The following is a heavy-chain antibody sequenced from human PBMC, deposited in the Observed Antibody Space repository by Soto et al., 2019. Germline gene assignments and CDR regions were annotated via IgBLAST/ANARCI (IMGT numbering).Heavy chain of an antibody. J-gene: IGHJ6*02. CDR2: ISSSSSTI. CDR3: AVVPAANGHSGMDG. D-gene: IGHD2-2*01. Sequence: EVQLVESGGGLVQPGGSLRLSCAASGFTFSSYSMNWFRQAPGKGLGWVSYISSSSSTIYYADSVKGRFTISRDNANNALYLQMNSLRVEDTAVYYCAVVPAANGHSGMDGWGQGTTVTVS. V-gene: IGHV3-48*01. CDR1: GFTFSSYS.